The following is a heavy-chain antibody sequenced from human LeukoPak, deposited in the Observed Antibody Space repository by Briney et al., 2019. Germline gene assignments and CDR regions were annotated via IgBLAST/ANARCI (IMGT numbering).Heavy chain of an antibody. CDR1: GFTFSSYW. D-gene: IGHD3-10*01. Sequence: GGSLRLSCAASGFTFSSYWMSWVRQAPGKGLEWVANIKQDGSEKYYVDSVKGRFTISRDDAKNSLYLQMNSLRAEDTAVYYCARARIVYYYGSGSYYNQRYCYYMDVWGKGTTVTVSS. V-gene: IGHV3-7*01. CDR2: IKQDGSEK. CDR3: ARARIVYYYGSGSYYNQRYCYYMDV. J-gene: IGHJ6*03.